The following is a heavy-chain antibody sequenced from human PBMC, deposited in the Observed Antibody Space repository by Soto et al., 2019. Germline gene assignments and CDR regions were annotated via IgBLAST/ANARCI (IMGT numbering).Heavy chain of an antibody. CDR2: IYYTGST. CDR3: ARVGSSWYLGMDV. D-gene: IGHD6-13*01. J-gene: IGHJ6*02. V-gene: IGHV4-61*08. Sequence: PSETLSLTCTVSGGSISSGGYYWSWIRQHPGKGLEWIGYIYYTGSTNYNPSLKSRVTISVDTSKNQFSLKLSSVTAADTAVYYCARVGSSWYLGMDVWGQGTTVTVS. CDR1: GGSISSGGYY.